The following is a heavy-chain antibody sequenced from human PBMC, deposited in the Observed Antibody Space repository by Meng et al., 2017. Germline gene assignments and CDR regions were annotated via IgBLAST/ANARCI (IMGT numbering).Heavy chain of an antibody. J-gene: IGHJ4*02. CDR1: GFTFDDYT. Sequence: GESLKISCAASGFTFDDYTMHWVRQAPGKGLEWVSLISWDGGSTYYADSVKGRFTISRDNSKNSLYLQMNSLRTEDTALYYCAKDSVSVAGTLYAPLHYWGQGTLVTVSS. D-gene: IGHD6-19*01. CDR2: ISWDGGST. V-gene: IGHV3-43*01. CDR3: AKDSVSVAGTLYAPLHY.